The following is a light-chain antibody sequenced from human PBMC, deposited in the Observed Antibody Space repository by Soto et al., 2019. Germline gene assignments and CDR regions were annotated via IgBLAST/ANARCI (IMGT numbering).Light chain of an antibody. Sequence: LVMTQSPATLSVSPGDRVSLSWRVSQSVDSNFAWYQQRTGQAPRILIYGESTRATDVPARLSASGSGTDLTLTISRLQSEDFVVYYCQQYNTWPITXGQGTRLEIK. CDR2: GES. CDR3: QQYNTWPIT. V-gene: IGKV3-15*01. J-gene: IGKJ5*01. CDR1: QSVDSN.